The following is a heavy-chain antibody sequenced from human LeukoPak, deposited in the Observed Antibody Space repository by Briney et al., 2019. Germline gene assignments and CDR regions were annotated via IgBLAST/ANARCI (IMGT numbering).Heavy chain of an antibody. D-gene: IGHD2-15*01. CDR3: ARGGYCSGGSCYYAAKNDAFDI. CDR2: FYYSGST. J-gene: IGHJ3*02. V-gene: IGHV4-59*08. Sequence: SETLSLTCTVSGGSISSYYWSWIPQPPGKGLEWIGYFYYSGSTNYNPSLKSRVTISVDTSKNQFSLKLSSVTAADTAVYYCARGGYCSGGSCYYAAKNDAFDIWGQGTMVTVSS. CDR1: GGSISSYY.